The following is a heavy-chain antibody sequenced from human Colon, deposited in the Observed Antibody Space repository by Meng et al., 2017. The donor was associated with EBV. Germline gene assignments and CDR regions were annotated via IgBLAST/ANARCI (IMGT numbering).Heavy chain of an antibody. CDR3: ARVRVIPAAVGFDY. Sequence: QVALAGDGPGLVGTSGPLSLTCAVSGGPIRTSDGWSWVRQPPGKGLEWIGEIYRGGGTNYNPSFKSRVTISVDTSNNHFSLKLSYVTAADTAVYYCARVRVIPAAVGFDYWGQGTLVTVSS. CDR1: GGPIRTSDG. J-gene: IGHJ4*02. V-gene: IGHV4-4*02. D-gene: IGHD2-2*01. CDR2: IYRGGGT.